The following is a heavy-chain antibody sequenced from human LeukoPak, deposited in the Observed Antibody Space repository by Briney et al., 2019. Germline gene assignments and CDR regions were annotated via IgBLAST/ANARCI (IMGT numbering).Heavy chain of an antibody. D-gene: IGHD6-19*01. V-gene: IGHV3-23*01. CDR3: AKDRLAVAGTEDFDY. Sequence: GGSLRLSCAASGFTFSYAWMSWVRQAPGKGLEWVSAISGSGGSTYYADSVKGRFTISRDNSKNTLYLQMNSLRAEDTAVYYCAKDRLAVAGTEDFDYWGQGTLVTVSS. CDR1: GFTFSYAW. J-gene: IGHJ4*02. CDR2: ISGSGGST.